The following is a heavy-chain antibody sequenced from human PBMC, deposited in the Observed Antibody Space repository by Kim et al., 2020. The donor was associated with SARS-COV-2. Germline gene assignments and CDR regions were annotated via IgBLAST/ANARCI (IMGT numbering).Heavy chain of an antibody. J-gene: IGHJ4*02. CDR3: AKSGQCYY. Sequence: GGSLRLSCAASGFTFSSYAMSWVRQAPGKGLEWVSGIYGNGITTYYADSVKGRVTISRDNSKNTVYLQMNSLRAEDTAVYYCAKSGQCYYWCQGTLVTVS. CDR2: IYGNGITT. V-gene: IGHV3-23*01. D-gene: IGHD1-26*01. CDR1: GFTFSSYA.